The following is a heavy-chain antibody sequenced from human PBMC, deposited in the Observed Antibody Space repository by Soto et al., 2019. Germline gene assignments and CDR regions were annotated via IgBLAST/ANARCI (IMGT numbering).Heavy chain of an antibody. CDR1: GGSMRNVY. V-gene: IGHV4-59*01. J-gene: IGHJ4*01. D-gene: IGHD2-15*01. CDR3: ARAHAPTLPFDY. CDR2: IFHSGNA. Sequence: SETLYLTCTFSGGSMRNVYWSWIRQPPGKRLEWIGFIFHSGNAKYNPSLKSRVTISIDTPKSQFSLSLDSVTAADTAVYFCARAHAPTLPFDYWGLGTLVTVSS.